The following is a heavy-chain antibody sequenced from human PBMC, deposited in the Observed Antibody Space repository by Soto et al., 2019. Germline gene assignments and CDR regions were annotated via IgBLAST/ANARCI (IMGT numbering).Heavy chain of an antibody. V-gene: IGHV3-23*01. CDR3: ARDSSSWPNYFDS. Sequence: EVQLLESGGGLVQPGGSLRLSCAASGFTINTHAMTWVRQAPGKGLEWVSAFSGRSGDTYYAASVKGRFTISGDSSKNTVIVEMNNLRDEETAVYYCARDSSSWPNYFDSWGQGIQVTVSS. CDR1: GFTINTHA. CDR2: FSGRSGDT. D-gene: IGHD6-13*01. J-gene: IGHJ4*02.